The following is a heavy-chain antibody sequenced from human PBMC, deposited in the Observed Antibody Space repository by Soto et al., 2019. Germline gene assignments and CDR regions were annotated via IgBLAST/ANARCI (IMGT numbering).Heavy chain of an antibody. CDR2: IYSGGTS. D-gene: IGHD3-9*01. Sequence: GGSLRLSCAASGFTVSSSYMSWVRQAPGKGLEWVSVIYSGGTSYYADSVKGRFTISRDSSKSTLYLQMNTLRAEDTAVYYCARVYYDILSAYRNWGQGTLVTVSS. CDR3: ARVYYDILSAYRN. V-gene: IGHV3-53*01. CDR1: GFTVSSSY. J-gene: IGHJ4*02.